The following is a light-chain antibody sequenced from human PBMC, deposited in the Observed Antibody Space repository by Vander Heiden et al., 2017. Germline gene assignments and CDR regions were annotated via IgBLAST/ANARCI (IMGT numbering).Light chain of an antibody. CDR3: ATWDDSLSGYV. Sequence: QSVLTQPPSASGTPGQRVTISCSGSSSNIGSNFVYWYQPLPGTAPKLLIYSNNQRPSGVPDRFSGSKSGTSASLAISGLLSEDETDYYCATWDDSLSGYVFGTGTKVTVL. V-gene: IGLV1-47*02. CDR2: SNN. J-gene: IGLJ1*01. CDR1: SSNIGSNF.